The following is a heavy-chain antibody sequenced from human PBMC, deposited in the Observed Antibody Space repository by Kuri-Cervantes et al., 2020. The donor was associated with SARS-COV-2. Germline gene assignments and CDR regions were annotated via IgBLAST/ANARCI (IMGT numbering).Heavy chain of an antibody. CDR3: ARGDIHLGYCSSTSCAYYFDY. CDR2: ISAYNGNT. CDR1: GYTFTDYY. V-gene: IGHV1-18*04. J-gene: IGHJ4*02. D-gene: IGHD2-2*01. Sequence: ASVKVSCKASGYTFTDYYLHWVRQAPGQGLEWMGWISAYNGNTNYAQKPQGRVTMTTDTSTSTAYMELRSLRSDDTAVYYCARGDIHLGYCSSTSCAYYFDYWGQGTLVTVSS.